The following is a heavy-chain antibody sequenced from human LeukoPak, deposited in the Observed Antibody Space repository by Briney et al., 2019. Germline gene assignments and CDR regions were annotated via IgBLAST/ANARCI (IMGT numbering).Heavy chain of an antibody. CDR2: IYNIGGT. CDR1: GGSVSRDY. Sequence: PSETLSLTCSVSGGSVSRDYWSWIRQPSGKRLEWLGYIYNIGGTNYNPSLKSRVSISVDTSKNQFSLMLTSVTAADTAVYYCAREAVAGTLDYWGQGALVTVSS. CDR3: AREAVAGTLDY. V-gene: IGHV4-59*02. D-gene: IGHD6-19*01. J-gene: IGHJ4*02.